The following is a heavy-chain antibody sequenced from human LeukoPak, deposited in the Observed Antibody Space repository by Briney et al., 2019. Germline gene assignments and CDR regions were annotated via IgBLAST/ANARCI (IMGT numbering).Heavy chain of an antibody. D-gene: IGHD3-10*01. CDR3: ARAVTYFYGSVTYDWFDP. CDR2: IKSDGST. Sequence: GGSLRLSCAASGFTFSSYWMHWVRQTPGKGLVWVSRIKSDGSTIYADSVKGRFTISRDNARNMLYLQMNSLRVEDTAMYYCARAVTYFYGSVTYDWFDPWGQGTLVTVSS. V-gene: IGHV3-74*01. J-gene: IGHJ5*02. CDR1: GFTFSSYW.